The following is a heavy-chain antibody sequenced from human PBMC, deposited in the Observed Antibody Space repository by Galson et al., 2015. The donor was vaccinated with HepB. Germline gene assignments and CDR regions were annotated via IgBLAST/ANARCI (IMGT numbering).Heavy chain of an antibody. D-gene: IGHD3-22*01. CDR1: GFTFSSYW. V-gene: IGHV3-74*01. Sequence: SLRLSCAASGFTFSSYWMHWVRQAPGKGLVWVSRINSDGSSTSYADSVKGRFTISRDNAKNTLYLQMNSLRAEDTAVYYCARGRWYYYDSSGYYLWGQGTLVTVSS. CDR3: ARGRWYYYDSSGYYL. J-gene: IGHJ5*02. CDR2: INSDGSST.